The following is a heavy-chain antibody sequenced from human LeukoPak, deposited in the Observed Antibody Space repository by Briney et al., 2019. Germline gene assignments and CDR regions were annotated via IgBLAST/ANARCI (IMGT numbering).Heavy chain of an antibody. V-gene: IGHV3-7*01. CDR3: ARDDCSSISCCHNWFDP. CDR2: IKQDGSEK. J-gene: IGHJ5*02. D-gene: IGHD2-2*01. Sequence: TGGSLRLSCAASGFTFSSYWMSWVRQAPGKGLEWVANIKQDGSEKYYVDSVKGRFTISRDNAKNSLYLQTNSLRAEDTAVYYCARDDCSSISCCHNWFDPWGQGTLVTVSS. CDR1: GFTFSSYW.